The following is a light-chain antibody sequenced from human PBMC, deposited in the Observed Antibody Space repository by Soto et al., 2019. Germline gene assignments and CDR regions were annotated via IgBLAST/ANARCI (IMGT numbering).Light chain of an antibody. CDR3: QQYDNYSGT. CDR2: SAS. J-gene: IGKJ1*01. V-gene: IGKV1-5*01. CDR1: QSVSSW. Sequence: DIQMTQSPSILSASVGDRVTITCRASQSVSSWLAWYQQKPGNVPKLLIYSASTLQSGVPSRFSGSGSGTEFTLTISRLQPDDFAPYYCQQYDNYSGTFGQGTRVEIK.